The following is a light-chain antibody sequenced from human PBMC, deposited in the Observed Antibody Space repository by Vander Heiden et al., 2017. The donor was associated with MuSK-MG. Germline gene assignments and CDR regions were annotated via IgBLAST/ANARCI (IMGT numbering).Light chain of an antibody. Sequence: DIQMTQSPSSLSASVGDRVTITCQASRDIRRYLNWYQQKAGKAPKLLIHDASSVETGVPSRFSGGGSGTDFSFNITSLQPEDFATYYCQQSYGVPLTFGGGTKVEI. CDR3: QQSYGVPLT. CDR1: RDIRRY. CDR2: DAS. V-gene: IGKV1-33*01. J-gene: IGKJ4*01.